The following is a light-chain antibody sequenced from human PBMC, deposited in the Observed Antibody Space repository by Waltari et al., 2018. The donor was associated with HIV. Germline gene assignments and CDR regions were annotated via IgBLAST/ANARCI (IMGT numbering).Light chain of an antibody. CDR3: GTWDSSLSAVV. V-gene: IGLV1-51*01. J-gene: IGLJ2*01. CDR1: STNIANNY. Sequence: QPVLTQPPSGSAAHGQKVNISCSGSSTNIANNYVDWYQHLPGTAPKLLIYDNNKRPSGIPDRFSGSKSGTSATLGITGLQTGDEADYYCGTWDSSLSAVVFGGGTKLTVL. CDR2: DNN.